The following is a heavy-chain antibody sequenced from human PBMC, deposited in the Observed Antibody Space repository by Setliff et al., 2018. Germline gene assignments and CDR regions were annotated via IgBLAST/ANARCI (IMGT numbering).Heavy chain of an antibody. Sequence: SVKVSCKASGGTFRNYGISWVRQAPGQGLEWMGGTIPVFGTTDYSQKFQGRVTIITDESTSTAYMELSSLRTEDTAVYYCARDSPTVVTHLRVFDIWGQGTMVTVSS. D-gene: IGHD4-17*01. CDR2: TIPVFGTT. J-gene: IGHJ3*02. CDR1: GGTFRNYG. CDR3: ARDSPTVVTHLRVFDI. V-gene: IGHV1-69*05.